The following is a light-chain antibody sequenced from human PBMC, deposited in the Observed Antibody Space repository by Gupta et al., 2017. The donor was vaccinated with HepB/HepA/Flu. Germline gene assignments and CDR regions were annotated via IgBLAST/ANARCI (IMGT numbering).Light chain of an antibody. CDR2: KAS. Sequence: DIQMTQSPSTLSASVGDRITITCRASQTTGGWLAWYQQKPGKAPNLLIYKASSLESGVPSRFSGSGSGTEFTLTISGLQPDDFATYYCQQDHSYPLTFGGGTKVEIK. J-gene: IGKJ4*01. CDR3: QQDHSYPLT. CDR1: QTTGGW. V-gene: IGKV1-5*03.